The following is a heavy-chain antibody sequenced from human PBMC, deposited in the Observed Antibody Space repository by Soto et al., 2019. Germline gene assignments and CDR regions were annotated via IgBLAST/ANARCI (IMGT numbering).Heavy chain of an antibody. CDR3: AKLSCTSSTCYFPGWFDP. CDR2: VYYSGSS. J-gene: IGHJ5*02. Sequence: TQSLTCAVSGYSISSGSYYWSWIRQPPGKGLEWIANVYYSGSSYYNPSLKSRLTISVDTTKNQFSLQLKSMTAADTAVYYCAKLSCTSSTCYFPGWFDPWGQGTLVTVSS. V-gene: IGHV4-31*11. D-gene: IGHD2-2*01. CDR1: GYSISSGSYY.